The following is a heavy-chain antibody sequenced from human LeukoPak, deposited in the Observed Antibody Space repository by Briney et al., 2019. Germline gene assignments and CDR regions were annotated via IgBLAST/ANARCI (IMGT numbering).Heavy chain of an antibody. CDR3: ARDDYGGIHWYFDL. J-gene: IGHJ2*01. CDR1: GFTFSSYV. D-gene: IGHD4-23*01. V-gene: IGHV3-30*04. Sequence: HGMSLTLSCATSGFTFSSYVVHWVRQARGKGLEWVAVILFDGSNEYYADSVKGRVTISRDNYKNNLYLKMNNQRDEDTAVSYFARDDYGGIHWYFDLWGRDTVVTVS. CDR2: ILFDGSNE.